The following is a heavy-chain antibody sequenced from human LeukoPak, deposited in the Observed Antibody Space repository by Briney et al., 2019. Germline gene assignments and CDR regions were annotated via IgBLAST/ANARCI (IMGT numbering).Heavy chain of an antibody. D-gene: IGHD6-6*01. CDR2: IYPGDSDT. CDR1: GYSFTRNW. J-gene: IGHJ4*02. V-gene: IGHV5-51*01. CDR3: ARQGSSSGSYYFDY. Sequence: GESLKISCKGSGYSFTRNWIGWVRQMPGKGLEWMGIIYPGDSDTRYSPSFQGQVTISADKSISTAFLQWSSLKASDTAMYYCARQGSSSGSYYFDYWGQGTLVTVSS.